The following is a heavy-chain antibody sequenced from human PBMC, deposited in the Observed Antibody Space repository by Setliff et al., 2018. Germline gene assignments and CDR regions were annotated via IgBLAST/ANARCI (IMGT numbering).Heavy chain of an antibody. CDR3: TTYPVQCSSTTCYAFDI. V-gene: IGHV3-15*01. CDR1: GFTFSGSA. D-gene: IGHD2-2*01. J-gene: IGHJ3*02. Sequence: LRLSCAASGFTFSGSAVHWVRQASGKGLEWVGRIKSKTDGGTADYAAPVKGRFTISGDDSKNTLYLQMNSLKTEDTAVYYCTTYPVQCSSTTCYAFDIWGQGTMVTVSS. CDR2: IKSKTDGGTA.